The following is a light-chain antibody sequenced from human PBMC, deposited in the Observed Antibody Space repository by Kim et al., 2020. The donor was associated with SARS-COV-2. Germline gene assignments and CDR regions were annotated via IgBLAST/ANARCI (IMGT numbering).Light chain of an antibody. V-gene: IGLV3-9*01. Sequence: VALGQTARITCGGNNIGSKNVHWYQQMPGQAPVLVIYRDINRPSGIPERFSGSNSGNTATLTISRAQAGDEADYYCQVWDSSAYVFGTRTKVTVL. J-gene: IGLJ1*01. CDR2: RDI. CDR3: QVWDSSAYV. CDR1: NIGSKN.